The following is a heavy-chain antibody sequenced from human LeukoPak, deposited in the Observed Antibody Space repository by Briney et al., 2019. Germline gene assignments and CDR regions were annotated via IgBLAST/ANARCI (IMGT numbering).Heavy chain of an antibody. CDR2: ISSNGGST. CDR3: ARDRGSGSYREYYFDY. Sequence: GGSLRLSCAASGFTFSSYAMHWVRQAPGKGLEYVSAISSNGGSTYYANSVKGRFTISRDNSKNTLYLQMGSLRAEDMAVYYCARDRGSGSYREYYFDYWGQGTLVTVSS. D-gene: IGHD3-10*01. CDR1: GFTFSSYA. J-gene: IGHJ4*02. V-gene: IGHV3-64*01.